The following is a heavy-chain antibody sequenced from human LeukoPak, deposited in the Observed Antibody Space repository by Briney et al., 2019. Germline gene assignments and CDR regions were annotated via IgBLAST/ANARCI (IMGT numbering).Heavy chain of an antibody. V-gene: IGHV4-34*01. D-gene: IGHD3-10*01. CDR2: INHSGFT. CDR3: ARVLNNYGSGSYLYY. J-gene: IGHJ4*02. CDR1: GGSFSGYY. Sequence: PSETLSLTCAVYGGSFSGYYWSWIRQPPGKGLEWIGEINHSGFTNYNPSLKSRVTMSIDTSKNQFSLKLSSVTAADTAVYYCARVLNNYGSGSYLYYWGQGTLVTVSS.